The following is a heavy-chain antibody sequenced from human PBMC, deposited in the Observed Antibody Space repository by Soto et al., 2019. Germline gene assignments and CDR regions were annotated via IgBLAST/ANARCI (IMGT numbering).Heavy chain of an antibody. CDR2: ISPYNGNT. J-gene: IGHJ4*02. D-gene: IGHD2-15*01. V-gene: IGHV1-18*01. CDR1: GYTFTSYG. Sequence: ASVKVSCKASGYTFTSYGITWVRQAPGQGLEWMGWISPYNGNTNSAQKLQGRVTMTTDTSATTAYMELRSLRSDDTAVYYCARWGGNLLLALYWGQGTLVTVSS. CDR3: ARWGGNLLLALY.